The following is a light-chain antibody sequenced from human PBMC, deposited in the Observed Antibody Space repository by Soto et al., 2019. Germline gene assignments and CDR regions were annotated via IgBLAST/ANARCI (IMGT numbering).Light chain of an antibody. J-gene: IGKJ1*01. V-gene: IGKV3-20*01. CDR1: QSVSTY. Sequence: DIVLTQSPATLSLSPGERATLSCRASQSVSTYLAWYQQKPGQAPRLFIYDASNRATGIPDRFSGSGSGTDFTLTISRLEPEDFAVYYCQQYGSSGTFGQGTKVDIK. CDR3: QQYGSSGT. CDR2: DAS.